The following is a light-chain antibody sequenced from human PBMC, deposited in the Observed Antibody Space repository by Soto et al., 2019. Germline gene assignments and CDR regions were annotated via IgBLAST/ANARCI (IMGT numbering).Light chain of an antibody. J-gene: IGKJ4*01. CDR3: MQGLTTPLT. CDR2: LAS. CDR1: RSILSSNGYNY. V-gene: IGKV2-28*01. Sequence: IMMKQSPRSLPVTPGEPASMSCRSSRSILSSNGYNYLDWYVQRQGQSPQLLIYLASNRAYGVPDRFSGSGSGTDFTLKISRVEAEDVGVYYCMQGLTTPLTFGGGTKVDIK.